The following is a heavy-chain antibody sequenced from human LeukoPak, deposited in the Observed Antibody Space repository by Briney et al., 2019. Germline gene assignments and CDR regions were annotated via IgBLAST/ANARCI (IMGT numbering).Heavy chain of an antibody. CDR1: GFTFSSYW. CDR2: IKQDGSEK. Sequence: PGGSLRLSCAASGFTFSSYWMSWVRQAPGKGLEWVANIKQDGSEKYYVDYVNGRFTISRDNAKNSLYLQMNSLRAEDTAVYYCARDGYSSGWYPFDYWGQGTLVTVSS. J-gene: IGHJ4*02. CDR3: ARDGYSSGWYPFDY. D-gene: IGHD6-19*01. V-gene: IGHV3-7*01.